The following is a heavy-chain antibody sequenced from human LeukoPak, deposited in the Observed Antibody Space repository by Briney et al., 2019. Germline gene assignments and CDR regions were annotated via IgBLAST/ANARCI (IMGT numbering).Heavy chain of an antibody. Sequence: PGGSLRLSCAASGFTFANYAMSWIRQPPGKGLEWIGQLYYSGSTNYNPSLKSRVTISVDTSKKQFSLKLNSVTAADTAVYYCAGSKAIGGFLGRDESRRYNWFDPWGQGTLVTVSS. CDR2: LYYSGST. V-gene: IGHV4-59*01. CDR3: AGSKAIGGFLGRDESRRYNWFDP. J-gene: IGHJ5*02. CDR1: GFTFANYA. D-gene: IGHD3-10*01.